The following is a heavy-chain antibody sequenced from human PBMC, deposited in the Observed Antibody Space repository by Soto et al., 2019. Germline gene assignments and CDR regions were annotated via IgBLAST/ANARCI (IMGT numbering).Heavy chain of an antibody. V-gene: IGHV3-30*03. D-gene: IGHD6-13*01. CDR2: IFHDGSNK. J-gene: IGHJ6*02. CDR3: ATLIPGYTRNSRSATGGMDV. Sequence: QVQLVESGGGVVQPGRSLRLSCAASGFTFSNYGMHWVRRAPGKGLEWMAVIFHDGSNKYYADAVKGRFTICRDNSENTLYLQMNSLRTEDTAVYYCATLIPGYTRNSRSATGGMDVWGQGTTVTVSS. CDR1: GFTFSNYG.